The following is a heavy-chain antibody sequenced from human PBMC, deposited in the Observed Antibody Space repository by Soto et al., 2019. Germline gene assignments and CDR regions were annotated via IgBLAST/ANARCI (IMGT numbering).Heavy chain of an antibody. CDR1: GFTFSKYA. CDR2: ITISATT. D-gene: IGHD6-13*01. CDR3: ARGTWSSFDC. Sequence: EGQVLESGGGLVQPGGSLRLSCAASGFTFSKYAMHWVRQAPGKGLEWVSTITISATTYYVDSVRGRFTISRDNSKNTLYVQMNSLGAEDAAVYYCARGTWSSFDCWGRGTLVTVSS. J-gene: IGHJ4*02. V-gene: IGHV3-23*01.